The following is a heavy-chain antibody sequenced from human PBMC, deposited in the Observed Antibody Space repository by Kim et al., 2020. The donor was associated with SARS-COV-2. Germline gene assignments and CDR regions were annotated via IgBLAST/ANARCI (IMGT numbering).Heavy chain of an antibody. CDR3: ASSNRRYYYYYYMDV. CDR2: IYPGDTDT. CDR1: GYSFTSYW. V-gene: IGHV5-51*01. J-gene: IGHJ6*03. Sequence: GESLKISCKGSGYSFTSYWIGWVRQMPGKGLEWMGIIYPGDTDTRYTPSFQGQVTLSADKSISTAYLQWSSLKASDTAMYYWASSNRRYYYYYYMDVWGKGTPVTVS. D-gene: IGHD4-4*01.